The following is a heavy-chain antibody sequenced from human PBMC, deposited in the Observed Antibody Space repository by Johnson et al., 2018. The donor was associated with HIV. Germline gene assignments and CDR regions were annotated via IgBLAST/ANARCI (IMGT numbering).Heavy chain of an antibody. CDR2: ISGSGGST. D-gene: IGHD5-24*01. V-gene: IGHV3-23*04. J-gene: IGHJ3*02. Sequence: VQLVESGGGLVQPGGSLRLSCAASGFTFSSYAMSWVRQAPGKGLEWVSAISGSGGSTYYADSVKGRFTISRDNSKNTLYLQMNSLRAEDTAVYYCARDMGEMATPIRGLDAFDIWGQGTMVTVSS. CDR3: ARDMGEMATPIRGLDAFDI. CDR1: GFTFSSYA.